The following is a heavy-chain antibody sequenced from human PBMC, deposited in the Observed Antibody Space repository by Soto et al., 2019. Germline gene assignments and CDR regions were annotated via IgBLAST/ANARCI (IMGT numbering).Heavy chain of an antibody. CDR1: GFSFSEYS. CDR2: ISGRDFRT. J-gene: IGHJ3*02. Sequence: EVQLLESGGGWVQPGGSLRLSCVASGFSFSEYSMTWVRQAPGKGLEWVSTISGRDFRTYYVASVRGRFTISRDNSKKTHYLQMNTLRAEDTALYYCASSSYYDAFDMWGQGTRVTVSS. V-gene: IGHV3-23*01. CDR3: ASSSYYDAFDM. D-gene: IGHD6-13*01.